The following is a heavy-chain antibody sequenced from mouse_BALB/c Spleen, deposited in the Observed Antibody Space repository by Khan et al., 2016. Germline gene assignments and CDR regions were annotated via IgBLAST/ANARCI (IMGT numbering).Heavy chain of an antibody. CDR1: GFNIKDTF. CDR2: IDPANGDT. Sequence: VQLQQSGAELVKPGASVKLSCTASGFNIKDTFLHWVKQRPEQGLEWLGRIDPANGDTKYDSNFQGKATITADTSSNTAYLHLSSLTSEDTAVYYCAPIYDGYYRYWGQGTTLTVSS. D-gene: IGHD2-3*01. V-gene: IGHV14-3*02. CDR3: APIYDGYYRY. J-gene: IGHJ2*01.